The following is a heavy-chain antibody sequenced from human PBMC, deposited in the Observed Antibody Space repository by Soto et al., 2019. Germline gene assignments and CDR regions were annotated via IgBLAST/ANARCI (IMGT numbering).Heavy chain of an antibody. CDR2: ISYDGSNK. V-gene: IGHV3-30-3*01. Sequence: QVQLVESGGGVVQPGRSLRLSCAASGFTFSSYAMHWVRQAPGKGLEWVAVISYDGSNKYYADSVKGRFTISRDNSKNTLYLKMNSLRAEDTAVYYCARGTYCSSTSCYEGDIVATIGVDYWGQGTLVTVSS. D-gene: IGHD2-2*01. J-gene: IGHJ4*02. CDR3: ARGTYCSSTSCYEGDIVATIGVDY. CDR1: GFTFSSYA.